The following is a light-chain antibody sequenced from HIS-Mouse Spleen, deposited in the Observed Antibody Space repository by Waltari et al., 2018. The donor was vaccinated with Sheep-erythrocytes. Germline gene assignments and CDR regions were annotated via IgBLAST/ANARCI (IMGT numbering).Light chain of an antibody. V-gene: IGLV2-11*01. CDR3: CSYAGSYNHV. Sequence: QSALTQPRSVSGSPGQSVTISCTGTSSDVGGYNSVSRYQPHPGKAPKLMIYDVSKRPSGVPDRFSGSKSGNTASLTISGLQAEDEADYYCCSYAGSYNHVFATGTKVTVL. CDR2: DVS. J-gene: IGLJ1*01. CDR1: SSDVGGYNS.